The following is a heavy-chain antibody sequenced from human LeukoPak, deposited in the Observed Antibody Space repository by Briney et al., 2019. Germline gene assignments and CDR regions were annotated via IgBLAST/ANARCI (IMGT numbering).Heavy chain of an antibody. D-gene: IGHD6-13*01. V-gene: IGHV3-30*02. CDR2: IRYDGSNK. CDR3: AKRYSSSWYYFDY. Sequence: GGSLRLACAASGYTFSSYGMHWVRQAPGRGLEWVAFIRYDGSNKYYVDSVKGRFTISRDNCKNTLYLQMNSLRAEDTAVYYCAKRYSSSWYYFDYWGQGTLVTVSS. J-gene: IGHJ4*02. CDR1: GYTFSSYG.